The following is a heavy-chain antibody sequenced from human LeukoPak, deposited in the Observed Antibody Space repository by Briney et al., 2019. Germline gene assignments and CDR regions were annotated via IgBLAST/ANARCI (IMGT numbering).Heavy chain of an antibody. Sequence: SQTLSLTCALSGDSVSSNSAAWNWIRQSPSRGLEWLGRTYYRFKWYNGYAVFVKSRISVNPDTSKNQFSLQLNSVTPEDTAVYYCARLGPDSSSWYPFDYWGQGTLVTVSS. V-gene: IGHV6-1*01. CDR3: ARLGPDSSSWYPFDY. CDR1: GDSVSSNSAA. J-gene: IGHJ4*02. CDR2: TYYRFKWYN. D-gene: IGHD6-13*01.